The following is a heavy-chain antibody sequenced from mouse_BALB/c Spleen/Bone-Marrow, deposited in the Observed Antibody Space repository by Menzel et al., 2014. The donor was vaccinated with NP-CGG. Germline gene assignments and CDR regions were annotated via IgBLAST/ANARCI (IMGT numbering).Heavy chain of an antibody. J-gene: IGHJ3*01. CDR1: GFSFNSYG. D-gene: IGHD2-4*01. CDR3: ARHAYYDQTEVSFVY. Sequence: DVKLVESGGGLVKSGGSLKLSCAASGFSFNSYGMSWVRQTPEKRLEWVATISGGGSYTLYPDSEKGRFTISRDNAKNNLYLQLSSLRSEDTALYYCARHAYYDQTEVSFVYWGQGTLVTVSA. CDR2: ISGGGSYT. V-gene: IGHV5-9-2*01.